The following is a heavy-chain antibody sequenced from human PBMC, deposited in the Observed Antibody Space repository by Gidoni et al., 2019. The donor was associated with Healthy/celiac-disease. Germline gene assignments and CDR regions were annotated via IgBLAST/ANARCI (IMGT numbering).Heavy chain of an antibody. Sequence: QVQLVESGGGVVQPGRSLRLYCAASGFTFSSYGMHWVRQAPGKGLEWVAVIWYDGSNKYYAESVKGRFTISRDNSKNTLYLQMNSLRAEDTAVYYCARGSIGSGWWHFDYWGQGTLVTVSS. CDR1: GFTFSSYG. CDR3: ARGSIGSGWWHFDY. V-gene: IGHV3-33*01. CDR2: IWYDGSNK. J-gene: IGHJ4*02. D-gene: IGHD6-19*01.